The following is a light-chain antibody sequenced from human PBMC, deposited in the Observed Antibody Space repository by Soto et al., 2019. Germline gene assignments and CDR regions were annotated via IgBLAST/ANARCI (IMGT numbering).Light chain of an antibody. Sequence: QSVLTQPASVSGSPGQSITISCTGTSSDVGGYNYVSWYLQHPGKAPKLMIYDVSNRPSGVSNRFSGSKSGNTASLTISGLQAEDEADYYWSSYTISSTYVFGTGTKVTVL. J-gene: IGLJ1*01. CDR2: DVS. CDR3: SSYTISSTYV. V-gene: IGLV2-14*01. CDR1: SSDVGGYNY.